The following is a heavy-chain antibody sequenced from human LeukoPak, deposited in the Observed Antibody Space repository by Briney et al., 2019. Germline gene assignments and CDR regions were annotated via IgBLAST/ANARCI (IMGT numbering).Heavy chain of an antibody. D-gene: IGHD3-10*01. J-gene: IGHJ4*02. V-gene: IGHV4-61*03. Sequence: WSWXXXXPGXALEWIGYIYYTGKTYYNPSLEGRVTILVDTSRNHFSVKLSSVTAADTAVYYCARSQNYYGSGDYWSQGTLVTVSS. CDR3: ARSQNYYGSGDY. CDR2: IYYTGKT.